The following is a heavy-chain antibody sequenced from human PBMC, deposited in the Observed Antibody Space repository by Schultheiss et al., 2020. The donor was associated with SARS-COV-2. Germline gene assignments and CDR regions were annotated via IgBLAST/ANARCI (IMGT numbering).Heavy chain of an antibody. D-gene: IGHD6-19*01. CDR3: ARGFGQWLADWYFDL. CDR2: INHSGST. J-gene: IGHJ2*01. CDR1: GGSFSGYY. V-gene: IGHV4-34*01. Sequence: SETLSLTCAVYGGSFSGYYWSWIRQPPGKGLEWIGEINHSGSTNYNPSLKSRVTISVDRSKNQFSLKLSSVTAADTAVYYCARGFGQWLADWYFDLWGRGTLVTVSS.